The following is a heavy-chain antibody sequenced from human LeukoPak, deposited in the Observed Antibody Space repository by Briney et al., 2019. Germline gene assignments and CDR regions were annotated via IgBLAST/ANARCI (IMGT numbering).Heavy chain of an antibody. D-gene: IGHD3-10*01. V-gene: IGHV3-30*18. J-gene: IGHJ4*02. CDR2: ISHDGSNK. CDR1: GFTFSNYG. CDR3: AKDGDSGDFDY. Sequence: PGRSLRLSCAASGFTFSNYGMHWVRQAPGKGLEWVAVISHDGSNKYYADSVRGRFTISRDNSKNTLYLQMNSLRAEDTAVYYCAKDGDSGDFDYWGQGTLVTASS.